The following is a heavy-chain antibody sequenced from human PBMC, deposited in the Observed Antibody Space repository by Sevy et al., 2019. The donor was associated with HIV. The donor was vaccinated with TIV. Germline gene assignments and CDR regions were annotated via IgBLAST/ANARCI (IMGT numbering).Heavy chain of an antibody. J-gene: IGHJ4*02. CDR3: ARDRHGGAFDY. CDR1: GFTFSNYD. Sequence: GGSLRLSCAASGFTFSNYDMSWVRQAPGKGLEWVSFITRDSSVIYYADSVDGRFTISRDNAKNSLYLQMNSLRAEDTAVYYCARDRHGGAFDYWGQGTLVTVSS. CDR2: ITRDSSVI. D-gene: IGHD2-21*01. V-gene: IGHV3-48*01.